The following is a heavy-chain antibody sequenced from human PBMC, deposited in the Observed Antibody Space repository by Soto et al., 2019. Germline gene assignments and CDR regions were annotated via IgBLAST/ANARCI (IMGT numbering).Heavy chain of an antibody. Sequence: PGGSLRLSCAASGCTFSSYGMHWVRQAPGKGLEWVALISYDGTNKYYIDSVKGRFTISRDNSKNNLYLQMNSLRVEDTAMYYCAKEASVIGLGGSPLQYWGQGALVTVAS. CDR1: GCTFSSYG. CDR2: ISYDGTNK. J-gene: IGHJ4*02. CDR3: AKEASVIGLGGSPLQY. D-gene: IGHD3-16*01. V-gene: IGHV3-30*18.